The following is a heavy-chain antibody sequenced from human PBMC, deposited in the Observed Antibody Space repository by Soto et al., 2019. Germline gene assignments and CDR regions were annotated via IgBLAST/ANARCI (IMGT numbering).Heavy chain of an antibody. D-gene: IGHD2-21*01. CDR2: VNPSGGHT. J-gene: IGHJ4*02. V-gene: IGHV1-46*01. Sequence: QVQLVQSGAEVKKPGASVKVSCKASGDTFTDYYIHWVRQAPGQGLEWMGTVNPSGGHTTYAQHSPDRETMDSDTPTSTLSSYLTSMPAEDTAVYYCAGGTHIGVRTAGVDYRGQGPLV. CDR3: AGGTHIGVRTAGVDY. CDR1: GDTFTDYY.